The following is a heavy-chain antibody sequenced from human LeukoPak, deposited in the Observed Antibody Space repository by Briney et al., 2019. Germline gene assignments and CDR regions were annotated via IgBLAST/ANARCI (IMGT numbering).Heavy chain of an antibody. CDR3: ATYTNWVAGDI. CDR1: GFTFSSYE. Sequence: GGSLRLSCAASGFTFSSYEVNWVRQAPGKGLEWVSYISSTGSIIYYADSVRGRFTISKDNAKNSLYLQMNSLRAEDTAVYYCATYTNWVAGDIWGQGTTVSVSS. D-gene: IGHD7-27*01. CDR2: ISSTGSII. V-gene: IGHV3-48*03. J-gene: IGHJ6*02.